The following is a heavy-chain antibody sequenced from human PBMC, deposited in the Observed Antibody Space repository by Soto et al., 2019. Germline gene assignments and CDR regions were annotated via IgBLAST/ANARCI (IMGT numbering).Heavy chain of an antibody. D-gene: IGHD6-19*01. CDR3: AKDGRSSGWYSGDFDY. Sequence: EVQLVESGGGLVQPGRSLRLSCAASGFTFDDYAMHWVRQAPGKGLEWVSGISWNSGSIGYADSVKGRFTISRDNAKNSLYLQMNSLRAEDTALYYCAKDGRSSGWYSGDFDYWGQGTLVTVSS. V-gene: IGHV3-9*01. CDR1: GFTFDDYA. J-gene: IGHJ4*02. CDR2: ISWNSGSI.